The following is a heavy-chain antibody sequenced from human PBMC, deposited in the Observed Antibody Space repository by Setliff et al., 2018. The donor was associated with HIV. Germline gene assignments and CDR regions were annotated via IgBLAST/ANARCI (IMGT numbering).Heavy chain of an antibody. CDR2: IIPLFGSA. CDR1: GGTFSSYA. CDR3: ARDYSSSSRPSSDAFDI. J-gene: IGHJ3*02. Sequence: ASVKVSCKTSGGTFSSYAFSWVRQAPGQGLEWMGRIIPLFGSANYAHNFQGRVTITADKSTSTAYMELRSLISDDTAVYYCARDYSSSSRPSSDAFDIWGQGTMVTVSS. V-gene: IGHV1-69*06. D-gene: IGHD6-6*01.